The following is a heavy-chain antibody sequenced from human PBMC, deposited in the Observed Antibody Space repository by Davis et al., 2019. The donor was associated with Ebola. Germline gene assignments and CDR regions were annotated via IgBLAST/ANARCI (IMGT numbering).Heavy chain of an antibody. CDR1: GYSFTSYW. CDR2: IHPGDSDT. D-gene: IGHD2-2*01. CDR3: ARSLGYCSSTSCYPDAFDI. J-gene: IGHJ3*02. Sequence: GESLKISCMGSGYSFTSYWIGWVRQMPGKGLEWMGIIHPGDSDTRYSPSFQGQVTISADKSISTAYLQWSSLKASDTAMYYCARSLGYCSSTSCYPDAFDIWGQGTMVTVSS. V-gene: IGHV5-51*01.